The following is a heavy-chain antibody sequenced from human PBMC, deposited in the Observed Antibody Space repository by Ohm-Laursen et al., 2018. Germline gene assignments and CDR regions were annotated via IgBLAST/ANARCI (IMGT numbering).Heavy chain of an antibody. V-gene: IGHV3-11*01. Sequence: SLRLSCAASGFTFSDYYMTWLRQAPGKGLAWVSYITSSGSTIYYADSVKGRFTISRDNAKNSLYLQMNSLRPEDTAVYYCARLLSGSSPEDYWGQGTLVTVSS. CDR3: ARLLSGSSPEDY. CDR2: ITSSGSTI. D-gene: IGHD1-26*01. J-gene: IGHJ4*02. CDR1: GFTFSDYY.